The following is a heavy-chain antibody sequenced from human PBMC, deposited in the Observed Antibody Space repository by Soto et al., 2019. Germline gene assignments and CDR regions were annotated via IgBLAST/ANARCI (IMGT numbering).Heavy chain of an antibody. J-gene: IGHJ4*02. CDR1: GFTFSNYA. Sequence: GGSLRLSCAASGFTFSNYAMSWVRQAPGKGLEWVSYISGSSSYTNYADSVKGRFTISRDNAKNSLYLQMNSLRAEDTAVYYCARVSVPGLRLLFDYWGQGTLVTVSS. CDR3: ARVSVPGLRLLFDY. V-gene: IGHV3-11*06. CDR2: ISGSSSYT. D-gene: IGHD5-12*01.